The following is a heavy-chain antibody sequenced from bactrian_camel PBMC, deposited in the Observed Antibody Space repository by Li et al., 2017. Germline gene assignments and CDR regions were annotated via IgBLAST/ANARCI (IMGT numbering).Heavy chain of an antibody. Sequence: QVQLVESGGGSALAGGSLILACATSTTFYRVTWFRQAPGKEREGVATIHTRTGNTVYGDSVRGRFTITQDNAKRTVYLQMDTLTPEDTAMYYCAAKENADGIWWYTSSSYKLWGQGTQVTVS. V-gene: IGHV3S25*01. CDR1: TTFYR. J-gene: IGHJ4*01. D-gene: IGHD7*01. CDR2: IHTRTGNT. CDR3: AAKENADGIWWYTSSSYKL.